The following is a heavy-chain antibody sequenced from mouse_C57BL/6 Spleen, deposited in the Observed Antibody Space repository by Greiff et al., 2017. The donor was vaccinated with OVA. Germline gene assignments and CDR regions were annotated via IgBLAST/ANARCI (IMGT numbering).Heavy chain of an antibody. Sequence: QVQLQQPGAELVKPGASVKVSCKASGYTFTSYWMHWVKQRPGQGLEWIGRIHPSDSDTNYNQKFKGKATLTVDKSSSTAYMQLSSLTSADSAVYFCAIDYYGSSSYYFDYWGQGTTLTVSS. J-gene: IGHJ2*01. CDR2: IHPSDSDT. CDR3: AIDYYGSSSYYFDY. D-gene: IGHD1-1*01. CDR1: GYTFTSYW. V-gene: IGHV1-74*01.